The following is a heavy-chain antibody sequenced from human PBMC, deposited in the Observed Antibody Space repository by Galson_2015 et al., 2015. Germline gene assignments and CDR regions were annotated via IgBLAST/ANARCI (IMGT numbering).Heavy chain of an antibody. CDR2: ISYDGSNK. CDR1: GFTFSSYG. Sequence: SLRLSCAGSGFTFSSYGMHWVRQAPGKGLEWVAVISYDGSNKYYADSVKGRFTISRDNSKNTLYLQMNSLRAEDTAVYYCAKDPRSSWDVWGQGTLVTVSS. CDR3: AKDPRSSWDV. J-gene: IGHJ4*02. D-gene: IGHD6-13*01. V-gene: IGHV3-30*18.